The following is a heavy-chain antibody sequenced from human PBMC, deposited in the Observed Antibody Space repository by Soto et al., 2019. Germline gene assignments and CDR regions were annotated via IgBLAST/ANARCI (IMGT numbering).Heavy chain of an antibody. V-gene: IGHV4-59*08. CDR1: GGSISGYY. CDR3: ARHGNWNSGVDWFDP. Sequence: SETLSLTCTVSGGSISGYYWSWIRQPPGKGLERIGYIHYSGRTNSNPSLKSRVTKLVDTSKNQFSLKLSSVTAADTAVYYCARHGNWNSGVDWFDPWGQGTLVTVSS. CDR2: IHYSGRT. D-gene: IGHD1-7*01. J-gene: IGHJ5*02.